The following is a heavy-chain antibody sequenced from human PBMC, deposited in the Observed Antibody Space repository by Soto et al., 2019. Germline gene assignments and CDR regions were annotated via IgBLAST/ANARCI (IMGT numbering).Heavy chain of an antibody. CDR1: GSYISSYY. J-gene: IGHJ4*02. CDR3: ARAPGTARRFDS. V-gene: IGHV4-59*01. D-gene: IGHD6-6*01. Sequence: SETLTLTCNVSGSYISSYYWSWIRQPPGKGLEWIGNIYYTGSTNYNPSLKSRVTITVDTSKNQFSLNLSSVTAADTAVYFCARAPGTARRFDSWGQGTLVTVSS. CDR2: IYYTGST.